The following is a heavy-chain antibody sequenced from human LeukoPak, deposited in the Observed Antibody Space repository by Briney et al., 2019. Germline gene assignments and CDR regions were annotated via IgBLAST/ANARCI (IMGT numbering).Heavy chain of an antibody. J-gene: IGHJ4*02. D-gene: IGHD1-26*01. Sequence: GGSLRLACAASGFTFDDYAMHWGRQAPGKGLERGSGISWNSGSIGYADSVKGRFTISRDNAKNSLYLQMNSLRAEDTAVYYCARWFFVVGATHFDYWGQGTLVTVSS. CDR3: ARWFFVVGATHFDY. CDR2: ISWNSGSI. V-gene: IGHV3-9*01. CDR1: GFTFDDYA.